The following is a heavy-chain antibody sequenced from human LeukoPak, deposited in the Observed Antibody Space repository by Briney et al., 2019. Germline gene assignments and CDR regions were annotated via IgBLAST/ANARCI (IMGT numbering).Heavy chain of an antibody. CDR1: GGSISSYY. CDR2: IYYSGST. J-gene: IGHJ4*02. Sequence: SETLSLTCIVSGGSISSYYWSWIRQPPGKGLEWIGYIYYSGSTNYNPSLESRVTISVDTSKNQFSLKLSSVTAADTAVYYCARRGPEQWLDHYYFDYWGQGTLVTVSS. D-gene: IGHD6-19*01. V-gene: IGHV4-59*08. CDR3: ARRGPEQWLDHYYFDY.